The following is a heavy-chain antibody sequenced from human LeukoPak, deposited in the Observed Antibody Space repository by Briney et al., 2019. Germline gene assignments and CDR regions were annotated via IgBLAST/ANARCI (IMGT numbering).Heavy chain of an antibody. Sequence: GGSLSLSCAASGFTFDDYAMHWVRQAPGKGLEWVSGISWNSGSIGYADSVKGRFTISRDNAKNSLYLQMNSLRAEDTALYYCAKAGYSGYDFFDYWGQGTLVTVSS. J-gene: IGHJ4*02. CDR1: GFTFDDYA. CDR2: ISWNSGSI. CDR3: AKAGYSGYDFFDY. V-gene: IGHV3-9*01. D-gene: IGHD5-12*01.